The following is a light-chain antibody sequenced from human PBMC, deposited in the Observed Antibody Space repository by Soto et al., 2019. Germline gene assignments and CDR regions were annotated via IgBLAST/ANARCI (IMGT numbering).Light chain of an antibody. Sequence: EIVLTQSPATLSLSPGERATLSCRASQSVSSYLAWYQQKPAQAPRLLIYDASNRATGIPARFSGSGSGTDFTLTISSLEPEDFAVYYCQQRSNWPRVYTFGQGTKLEIK. V-gene: IGKV3-11*01. CDR2: DAS. J-gene: IGKJ2*01. CDR1: QSVSSY. CDR3: QQRSNWPRVYT.